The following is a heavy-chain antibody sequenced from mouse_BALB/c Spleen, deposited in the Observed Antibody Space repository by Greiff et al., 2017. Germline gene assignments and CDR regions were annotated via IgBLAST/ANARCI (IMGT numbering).Heavy chain of an antibody. V-gene: IGHV1-54*01. CDR3: ARSGPYGNYDLDY. CDR2: INPGSGGT. Sequence: QVQLQQSGAELVRPGTSVKVSCKASGYAFTNYLIEWVKQRPGQGLEWIGVINPGSGGTNYNEKFKGKATLTADKSSSTAYMQLSSLTSDDSAVYFCARSGPYGNYDLDYWGQGTTLTVSS. D-gene: IGHD2-1*01. J-gene: IGHJ2*01. CDR1: GYAFTNYL.